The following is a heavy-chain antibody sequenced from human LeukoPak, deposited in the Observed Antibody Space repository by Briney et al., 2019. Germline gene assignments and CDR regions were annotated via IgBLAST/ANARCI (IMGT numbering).Heavy chain of an antibody. CDR1: GFTFSDTW. CDR2: IRSDGSDT. J-gene: IGHJ6*03. D-gene: IGHD5-24*01. V-gene: IGHV3-74*01. Sequence: PGGSLRLSCAASGFTFSDTWMHWVRQAPGEGLVWVSRIRSDGSDTRYAESVKGRFTISRDNAKNTLYLQMNSLRAEDTAVYYCARGMGYMDVWGKGTTVTVSS. CDR3: ARGMGYMDV.